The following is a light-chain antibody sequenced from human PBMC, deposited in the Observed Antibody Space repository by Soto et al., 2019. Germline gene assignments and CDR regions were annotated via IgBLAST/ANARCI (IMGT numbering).Light chain of an antibody. CDR1: QSISSC. CDR3: LQDFNYPWT. V-gene: IGKV1-6*01. J-gene: IGKJ1*01. CDR2: AAS. Sequence: IQMTQSPSTLSASVGDRVTITCRASQSISSCLAWYQQKPGKAPKLLIYAASSLQSGFPSRFSGSGSSTDSPLTISRLPPEAFATYYCLQDFNYPWTFGQGTKVDIK.